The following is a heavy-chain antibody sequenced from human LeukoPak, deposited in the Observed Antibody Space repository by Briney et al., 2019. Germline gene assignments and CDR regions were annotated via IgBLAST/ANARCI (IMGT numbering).Heavy chain of an antibody. CDR1: GYSFTSYW. Sequence: GEVLKISCKGSGYSFTSYWIGWVRQMPGEGLEWRGIIYPGDSDTRYSPSFQGQVAISADKSISTAYLQWSSLKASDTAMYYCARLETDRSSTSPGRYYYYYYGMDVWGQGTTVTVSS. J-gene: IGHJ6*02. CDR3: ARLETDRSSTSPGRYYYYYYGMDV. V-gene: IGHV5-51*01. D-gene: IGHD2-2*01. CDR2: IYPGDSDT.